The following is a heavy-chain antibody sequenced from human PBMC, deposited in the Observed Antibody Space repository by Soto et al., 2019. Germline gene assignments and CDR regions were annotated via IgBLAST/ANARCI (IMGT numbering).Heavy chain of an antibody. J-gene: IGHJ6*02. Sequence: GGSLRLSCVASGFTFSNYWMHWVRQVPGKGLVWVSRINTDASSTTYGDSVKGRFTISRDNAKNTLYLQMNSLKVEDTGVYYCARPVSAISVAYRERFQHYYAMDVWGRGTTVTVSS. CDR2: INTDASST. D-gene: IGHD3-16*01. CDR3: ARPVSAISVAYRERFQHYYAMDV. V-gene: IGHV3-74*03. CDR1: GFTFSNYW.